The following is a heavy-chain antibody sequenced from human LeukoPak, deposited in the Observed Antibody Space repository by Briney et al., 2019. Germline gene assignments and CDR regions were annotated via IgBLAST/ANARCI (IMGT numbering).Heavy chain of an antibody. CDR1: GFTFSSYA. Sequence: GGSLRLSCAASGFTFSSYAMSWVRQAPGKVLEWVSAIRDSGSSTHYADSVKGRFTTSRDNSKNTLFLQMNSLRAEDTAIYYCAKYGPQDSGSSHFDYWGQGALVTVSS. CDR2: IRDSGSST. J-gene: IGHJ4*02. CDR3: AKYGPQDSGSSHFDY. D-gene: IGHD1-26*01. V-gene: IGHV3-23*01.